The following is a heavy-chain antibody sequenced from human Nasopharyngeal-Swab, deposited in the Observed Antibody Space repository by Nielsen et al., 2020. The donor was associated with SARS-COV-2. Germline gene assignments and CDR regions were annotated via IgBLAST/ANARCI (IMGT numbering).Heavy chain of an antibody. V-gene: IGHV5-10-1*01. Sequence: KVSCKGSGYTFTSYWISWVRQMPGKGLEWMGRIDPSDSYTNYNPSFQGHVTISVDKSISTAYPQWSSLKASDTAMYYCARGRPSSGSSAYYYYGMDVWGQGTTVTVSS. CDR2: IDPSDSYT. D-gene: IGHD1-26*01. J-gene: IGHJ6*02. CDR1: GYTFTSYW. CDR3: ARGRPSSGSSAYYYYGMDV.